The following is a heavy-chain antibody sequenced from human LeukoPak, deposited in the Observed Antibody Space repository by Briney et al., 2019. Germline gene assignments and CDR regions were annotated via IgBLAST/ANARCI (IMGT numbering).Heavy chain of an antibody. Sequence: GGSLRLSCAASGFTFSSYAMSWVRQAPGKGLEWVSAISGSGGSTYYADSVKGRFTISRDNSKNTLYLQMTSLRAEDTAVYYCAKDPGPLRKTTGTIWGQGTLVTVSS. CDR3: AKDPGPLRKTTGTI. J-gene: IGHJ4*02. CDR1: GFTFSSYA. V-gene: IGHV3-23*01. CDR2: ISGSGGST. D-gene: IGHD1-1*01.